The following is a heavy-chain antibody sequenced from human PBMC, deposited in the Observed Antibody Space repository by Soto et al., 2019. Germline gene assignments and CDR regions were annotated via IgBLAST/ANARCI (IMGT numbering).Heavy chain of an antibody. Sequence: QVQLQQWGAGLLKPSETLSPTCAVYGGSFSGYYWSWIRQPPGKGLEWIGEINHSGSTNYNPSLKSRVTISVDTSKNQFSLRLSSVTAADTAVYYCARGGGDGYFDYWGQGTLVTVSS. V-gene: IGHV4-34*01. CDR3: ARGGGDGYFDY. CDR1: GGSFSGYY. CDR2: INHSGST. J-gene: IGHJ4*02.